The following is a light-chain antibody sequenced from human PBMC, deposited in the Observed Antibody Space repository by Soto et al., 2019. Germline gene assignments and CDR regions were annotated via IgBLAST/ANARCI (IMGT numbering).Light chain of an antibody. V-gene: IGKV1-5*01. J-gene: IGKJ1*01. Sequence: IKMTQSPSTLSASVGDRVTITCRASQSISGWLAWYQQKPGKAPKLLIYDVSSLESGVPSRFSGSGSGTEFTLAISSLQPDDFATYYCQQYNSYPWTFGQGTKVDI. CDR1: QSISGW. CDR2: DVS. CDR3: QQYNSYPWT.